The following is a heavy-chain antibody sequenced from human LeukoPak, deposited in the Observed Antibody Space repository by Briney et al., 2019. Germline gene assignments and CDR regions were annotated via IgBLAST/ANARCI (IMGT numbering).Heavy chain of an antibody. D-gene: IGHD1-26*01. J-gene: IGHJ4*02. Sequence: GGSLRLSCAASGFTVSSNYMSWVRQAPGKGLEWVSVIYSGGSTYYADSVKGRFTISRDNAKNSLYLQMNSLRAEDTAVYYCARGGLMWGLRPDYWGQGTLVTVSS. CDR2: IYSGGST. CDR1: GFTVSSNY. V-gene: IGHV3-66*01. CDR3: ARGGLMWGLRPDY.